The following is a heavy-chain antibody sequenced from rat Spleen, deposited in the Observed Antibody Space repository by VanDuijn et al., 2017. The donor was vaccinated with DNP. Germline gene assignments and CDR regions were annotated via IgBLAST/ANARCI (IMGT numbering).Heavy chain of an antibody. Sequence: EVQVVESGGGLVQPGRSLKLSCAASGFTFSDYNMAWVRQAPKKGLEWVATISYDGSSTYYRDSVKGRFTISRDNAKSTLYLQMDSLRSEDTATYYCARHGGHYWGQGVMVTVSS. CDR1: GFTFSDYN. CDR3: ARHGGHY. V-gene: IGHV5-7*01. J-gene: IGHJ2*01. D-gene: IGHD1-1*01. CDR2: ISYDGSST.